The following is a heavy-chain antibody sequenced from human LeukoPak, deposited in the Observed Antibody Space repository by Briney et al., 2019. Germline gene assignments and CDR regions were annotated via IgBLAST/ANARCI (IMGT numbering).Heavy chain of an antibody. Sequence: SVKVSCKASGGTFSSYAISWVRQAPGQGLEWMGGIIPIFGTANYAQKFQGRVTITADESTSTAYMELSSLRSEDTAVYYCARERDSYGLVDDAFDIWGQGTMVTVSS. V-gene: IGHV1-69*13. CDR3: ARERDSYGLVDDAFDI. CDR1: GGTFSSYA. D-gene: IGHD5-18*01. J-gene: IGHJ3*02. CDR2: IIPIFGTA.